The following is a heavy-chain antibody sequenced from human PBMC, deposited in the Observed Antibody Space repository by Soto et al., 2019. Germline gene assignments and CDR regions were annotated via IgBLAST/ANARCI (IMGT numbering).Heavy chain of an antibody. CDR3: ARDPVRYCISTSCPHYYYYYGMDV. V-gene: IGHV3-30-3*01. D-gene: IGHD2-2*01. CDR1: GFPFSSYA. J-gene: IGHJ6*02. Sequence: GGSLRLSCAASGFPFSSYAMHWVRQAPGKGLEWVAVISYDGSNKYYADSVKGRFTISRDNSRNTLYLQMNSLRAEDTAVYYCARDPVRYCISTSCPHYYYYYGMDVWGQGTTVTVSS. CDR2: ISYDGSNK.